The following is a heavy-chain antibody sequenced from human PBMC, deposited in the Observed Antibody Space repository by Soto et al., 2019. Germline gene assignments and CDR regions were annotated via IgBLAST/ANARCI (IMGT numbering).Heavy chain of an antibody. CDR2: IIPIFGTA. CDR3: ARGNSSGWYGGRGYYYGMDV. V-gene: IGHV1-69*13. Sequence: GASVKVSCKASGGTFSSYAISWVRQAPGQGLEWMGGIIPIFGTANYAQKFQGRVTITADESTSTAYMELSSLRSEDTAVYYCARGNSSGWYGGRGYYYGMDVWGQGTTVTVSS. J-gene: IGHJ6*02. CDR1: GGTFSSYA. D-gene: IGHD6-19*01.